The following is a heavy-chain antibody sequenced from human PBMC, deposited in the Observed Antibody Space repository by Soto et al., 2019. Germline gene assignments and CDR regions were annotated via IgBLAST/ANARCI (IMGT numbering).Heavy chain of an antibody. CDR3: ARACRIAAPGRRLDY. J-gene: IGHJ4*02. CDR2: IYPRGSR. Sequence: SETLSLTCAVYGGSFSGYYWRWISQRAGKGLEGVGEIYPRGSRNSNPSLTCRVTISVDTPKNQFSLKLSSVPAADTAVYYCARACRIAAPGRRLDYGAQGTLVTLSS. D-gene: IGHD6-13*01. V-gene: IGHV4-34*01. CDR1: GGSFSGYY.